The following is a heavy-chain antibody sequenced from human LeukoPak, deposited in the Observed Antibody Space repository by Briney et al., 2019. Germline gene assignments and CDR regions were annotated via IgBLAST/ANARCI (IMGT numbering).Heavy chain of an antibody. CDR2: IYYSGST. CDR1: GGSISSGGYY. D-gene: IGHD3-22*01. Sequence: SQTLSLTCTVSGGSISSGGYYWSWIRQHPGKGLEWIGYIYYSGSTYYNPSLKSRVTMSVDTSTNQFSLKLNSVTAADTAVYYCARAPRGESDAASGFYGVDVWGQGTTVTVSS. CDR3: ARAPRGESDAASGFYGVDV. J-gene: IGHJ6*02. V-gene: IGHV4-31*03.